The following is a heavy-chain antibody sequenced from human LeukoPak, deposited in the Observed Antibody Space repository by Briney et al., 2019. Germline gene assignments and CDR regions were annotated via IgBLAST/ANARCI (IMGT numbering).Heavy chain of an antibody. J-gene: IGHJ4*02. V-gene: IGHV1-2*02. Sequence: ASVKVSCKASGYTFTGYYMHWVRQAPGQGLEWMGWINPNSGGTNYAQKFQGRVTMTRDTSISTAYMELSRLRSDDTAVYYCAVLSGGYCSGGSCYTTFDYWGQGTLVTVSS. CDR3: AVLSGGYCSGGSCYTTFDY. CDR2: INPNSGGT. CDR1: GYTFTGYY. D-gene: IGHD2-15*01.